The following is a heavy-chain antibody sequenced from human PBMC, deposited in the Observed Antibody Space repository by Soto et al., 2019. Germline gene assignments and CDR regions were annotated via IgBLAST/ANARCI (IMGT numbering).Heavy chain of an antibody. V-gene: IGHV4-34*01. Sequence: PSETLSLTCAVYGGSFRGYYWSWIRKPLGKGMEWIGEINHSGSTNYNPSLKSRVTISVDTSNNQVSLKLSSVTAADTAVYYCARGRIAAAGNSYYYYGMDVWGPGTTVT. CDR2: INHSGST. CDR1: GGSFRGYY. D-gene: IGHD6-13*01. CDR3: ARGRIAAAGNSYYYYGMDV. J-gene: IGHJ6*02.